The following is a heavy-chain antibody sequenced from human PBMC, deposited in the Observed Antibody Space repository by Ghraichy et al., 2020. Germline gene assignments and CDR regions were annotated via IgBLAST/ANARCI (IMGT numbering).Heavy chain of an antibody. CDR3: ALWGYNRESSEGGF. V-gene: IGHV1-3*04. J-gene: IGHJ4*02. CDR2: INTGNGNT. Sequence: ASVKVSCKAPANTFSRFAMHWVRQAPGKGLEWIGVINTGNGNTKYSQKFHDRFTITWDTSASTASMELSSLRSEDTAVYYCALWGYNRESSEGGFWGQGTLVTVSS. D-gene: IGHD5-12*01. CDR1: ANTFSRFA.